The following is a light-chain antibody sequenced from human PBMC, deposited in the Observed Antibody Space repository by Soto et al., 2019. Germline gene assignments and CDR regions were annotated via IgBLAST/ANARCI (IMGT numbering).Light chain of an antibody. V-gene: IGKV1-5*03. CDR2: KAS. Sequence: DIQMTQSPSTLSASVGDRVTITCRASQSISSWVAWYQQKPGKAPKLLIYKASSLESGVPSRFSGSGSGTEFTLTISSLQPDDVATYYCQQYSTMATFGQGTKVDIK. CDR3: QQYSTMAT. CDR1: QSISSW. J-gene: IGKJ1*01.